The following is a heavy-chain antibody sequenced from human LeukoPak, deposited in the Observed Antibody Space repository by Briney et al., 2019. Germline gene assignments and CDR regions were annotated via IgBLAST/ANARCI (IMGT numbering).Heavy chain of an antibody. J-gene: IGHJ4*02. Sequence: PGGSLRLSCAASGFTHRNYNTNWVRQAPAKGLEWVSYLSGSGSTIYYADSVKGRFTISRDNAKNSLYLQMNSLRDEDTAVYYCARDEDAFGGQGTLVTVSS. CDR3: ARDEDAF. CDR1: GFTHRNYN. V-gene: IGHV3-48*02. CDR2: LSGSGSTI.